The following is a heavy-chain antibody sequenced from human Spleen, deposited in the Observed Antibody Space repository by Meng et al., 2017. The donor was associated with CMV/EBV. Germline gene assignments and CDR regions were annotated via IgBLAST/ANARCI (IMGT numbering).Heavy chain of an antibody. CDR1: GFTVSSNY. CDR2: IYSGGST. V-gene: IGHV3-66*02. D-gene: IGHD1-26*01. J-gene: IGHJ6*02. CDR3: ARDRLQWELGRYGMDV. Sequence: GGSLRLSCAASGFTVSSNYMSWVRQAPGKGLEWVSVIYSGGSTYYADSVKGRFTISRDNSKNTLYLQMNSLRAEDTAVYYCARDRLQWELGRYGMDVWGHGTTVTVSS.